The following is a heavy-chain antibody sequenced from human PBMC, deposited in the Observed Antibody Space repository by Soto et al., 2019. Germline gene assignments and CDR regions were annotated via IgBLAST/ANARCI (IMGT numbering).Heavy chain of an antibody. J-gene: IGHJ4*02. CDR2: ITGNGGNT. V-gene: IGHV3-23*01. D-gene: IGHD2-21*01. CDR1: GFTFSTTS. Sequence: EVEVLQSGGGLVPPGGSLRLSCVASGFTFSTTSMTWFRQSPGKWLEWVSGITGNGGNTYYADSVKGRFTISRDNSKNTLYLQMSSLRGEDTAVYYCAKVMFGGFCYPADYWGQGTQVTVSS. CDR3: AKVMFGGFCYPADY.